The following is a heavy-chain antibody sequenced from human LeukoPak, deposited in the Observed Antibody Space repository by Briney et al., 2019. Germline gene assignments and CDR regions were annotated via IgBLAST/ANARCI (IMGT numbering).Heavy chain of an antibody. CDR2: ISGDGYTA. J-gene: IGHJ4*02. CDR1: GFTFSSSA. V-gene: IGHV3-23*01. Sequence: GGSLRLSCAASGFTFSSSAMTWVRQAPGKGLECVASISGDGYTALYADSVKGWFSVSRDNSKNTLYLQMSSLRVEDTAVYYCAKAAPYYLDFWGQGTLVTVSS. D-gene: IGHD3-16*01. CDR3: AKAAPYYLDF.